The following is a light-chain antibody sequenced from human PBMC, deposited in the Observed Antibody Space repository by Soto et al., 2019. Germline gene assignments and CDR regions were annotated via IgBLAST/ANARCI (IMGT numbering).Light chain of an antibody. CDR2: NTY. CDR1: SGSVSTSYY. Sequence: QAVVTQEPSFSVSPGGTVTLTCGLSSGSVSTSYYPSWYQQTPGQSPRALIYNTYTRSSGVPDRFSGSILGNKAALTITGAHADDESDYYCVLYMGSGISVFGGGTKVTVL. CDR3: VLYMGSGISV. V-gene: IGLV8-61*01. J-gene: IGLJ2*01.